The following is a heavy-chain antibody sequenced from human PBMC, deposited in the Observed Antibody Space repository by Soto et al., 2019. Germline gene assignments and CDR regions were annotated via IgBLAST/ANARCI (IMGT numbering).Heavy chain of an antibody. V-gene: IGHV1-69*01. Sequence: QVQLVQSGAEVKKPGSSVKVSCKASGGTFSSYAISWVRQAPGQGLEWMGGIIPIFGTANYAQKFQGRVTITADESTSAAYMELSSLRSEDTAVYYCARDLTEEGVVAATGLAYWGQGTLVTVSS. J-gene: IGHJ4*02. D-gene: IGHD2-15*01. CDR1: GGTFSSYA. CDR3: ARDLTEEGVVAATGLAY. CDR2: IIPIFGTA.